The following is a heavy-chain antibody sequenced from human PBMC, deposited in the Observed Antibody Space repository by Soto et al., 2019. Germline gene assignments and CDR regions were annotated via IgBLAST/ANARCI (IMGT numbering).Heavy chain of an antibody. V-gene: IGHV4-59*08. CDR3: ARASSITIFGVVNYYMDV. D-gene: IGHD3-3*01. CDR1: GGSISSYY. J-gene: IGHJ6*03. Sequence: PSETLSLTCTVSGGSISSYYWSWIRQPPGKGLEWIGYIYYSGSTNYNPSLKSRVTISVDTSKNQFSLKLSSVTAADTAVYYCARASSITIFGVVNYYMDVWGKGTTVTVSS. CDR2: IYYSGST.